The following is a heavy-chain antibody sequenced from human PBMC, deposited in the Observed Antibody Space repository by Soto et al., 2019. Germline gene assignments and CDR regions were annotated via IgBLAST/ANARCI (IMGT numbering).Heavy chain of an antibody. V-gene: IGHV2-5*05. CDR2: IYWDDDK. CDR1: GFSLTTSGVG. J-gene: IGHJ4*02. Sequence: QITLNESGPTVVKPTETLTQTCTFSGFSLTTSGVGVGWVRQSPGKAPEWLAFIYWDDDKRYGTSLKSRLTITKDTSKNQVVLTMANVDPADTATYYCAHRVLRAVFGLVTTTAIYFDFWGQGTPVVVSS. CDR3: AHRVLRAVFGLVTTTAIYFDF. D-gene: IGHD3-3*01.